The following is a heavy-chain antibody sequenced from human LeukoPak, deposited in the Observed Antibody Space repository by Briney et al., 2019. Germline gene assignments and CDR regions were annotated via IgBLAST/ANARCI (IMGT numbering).Heavy chain of an antibody. V-gene: IGHV3-23*01. CDR3: AGLSSSWFFDY. Sequence: PGGSLRLSCAASGFTFSRYGMSWVRQAPGKGLEWVSAISGSGGSTYYADSVKGRFTISRDNSKNTLYLQMNGLRAEDTAVYYCAGLSSSWFFDYWGQGTLVTVSS. CDR2: ISGSGGST. CDR1: GFTFSRYG. D-gene: IGHD6-13*01. J-gene: IGHJ4*02.